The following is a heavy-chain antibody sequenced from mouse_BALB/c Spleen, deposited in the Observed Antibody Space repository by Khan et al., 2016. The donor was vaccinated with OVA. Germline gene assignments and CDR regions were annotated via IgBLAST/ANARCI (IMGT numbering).Heavy chain of an antibody. CDR1: GFTFSRYA. J-gene: IGHJ4*01. V-gene: IGHV5-6-5*01. CDR2: ISSGGST. Sequence: EVELVESGGGLVKPGGSLKLSCAASGFTFSRYAMSWVRQTPEKRLEWVASISSGGSTYYPDSVKGRFTIPRDNARNILYLQMSSLRSEDTAMYYCARPYAMDYWGQGTSVTVSS. CDR3: ARPYAMDY.